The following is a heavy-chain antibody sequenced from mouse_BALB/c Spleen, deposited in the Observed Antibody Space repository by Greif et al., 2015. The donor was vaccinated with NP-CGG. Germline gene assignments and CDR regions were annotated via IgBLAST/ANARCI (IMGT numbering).Heavy chain of an antibody. Sequence: EVKVEESGGGLVQPGGSRKLSCAASGFTFSSFGMHWVRQAPEKGLEWVAYISSGSSTIYYAETVKGRFTISGDNPKNTLFLQIPTLRSEDPAIYYCATTTFVAYYAMAYSGQVASVTVSS. J-gene: IGHJ4*01. CDR3: ATTTFVAYYAMAY. V-gene: IGHV5-17*02. CDR1: GFTFSSFG. CDR2: ISSGSSTI. D-gene: IGHD1-1*01.